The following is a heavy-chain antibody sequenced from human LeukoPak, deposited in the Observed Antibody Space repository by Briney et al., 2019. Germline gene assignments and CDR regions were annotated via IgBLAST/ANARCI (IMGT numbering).Heavy chain of an antibody. CDR1: GGSISSYY. D-gene: IGHD2-2*01. Sequence: PSETLSLTCTVSGGSISSYYWSWIRQPPGKGLEWIGYIYYSGSTNYNPSLKSRVTISVDTSKNQFSLKLSSVTAADTAVYYCARGPTFRYCSSTSCPFDIWGQGTMVTVSS. J-gene: IGHJ3*02. CDR3: ARGPTFRYCSSTSCPFDI. CDR2: IYYSGST. V-gene: IGHV4-59*12.